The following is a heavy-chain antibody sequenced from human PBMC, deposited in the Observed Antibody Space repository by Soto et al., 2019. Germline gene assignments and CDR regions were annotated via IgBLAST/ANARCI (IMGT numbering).Heavy chain of an antibody. CDR2: INAEGNT. CDR3: ARGSKTAFDP. V-gene: IGHV3-74*01. Sequence: EVQLVESGGGLVQPGGSLRLSCAASGFTFSSYWMHWVRQTPGKGLVWVSRINAEGNTIYADSVKGRFTISRDNAKNMLYQQMTSLRAEDTAVYFCARGSKTAFDPWGQGTLVTVSS. D-gene: IGHD2-21*02. CDR1: GFTFSSYW. J-gene: IGHJ5*02.